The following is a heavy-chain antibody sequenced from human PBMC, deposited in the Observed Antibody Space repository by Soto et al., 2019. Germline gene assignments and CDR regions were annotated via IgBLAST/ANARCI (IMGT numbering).Heavy chain of an antibody. CDR3: TKDIATIESRSGMGV. CDR1: GFTFSSYS. J-gene: IGHJ6*02. Sequence: PGGSLRLSCAASGFTFSSYSMNWVRQAPGKGLEWVSVISGSGGSTYYADSVKGRFTISRDNSKNTLSLQMNSLRAEDTAVYYCTKDIATIESRSGMGVWGQGTTVTVSS. CDR2: ISGSGGST. D-gene: IGHD6-13*01. V-gene: IGHV3-23*01.